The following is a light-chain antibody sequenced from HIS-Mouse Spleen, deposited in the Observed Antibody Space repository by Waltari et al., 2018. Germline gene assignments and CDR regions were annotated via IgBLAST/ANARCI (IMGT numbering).Light chain of an antibody. V-gene: IGKV3-15*01. J-gene: IGKJ1*01. CDR1: QGISSN. CDR2: GAS. Sequence: TQSPSSLSASVGDRVTITCRASQGISSNLAWYQQKPGQAPRLLIYGASTRATGIPARFSGSGSGTEFTLTISSMQSEDFAVYYCQQYNNWWTFGQGTKVEIK. CDR3: QQYNNWWT.